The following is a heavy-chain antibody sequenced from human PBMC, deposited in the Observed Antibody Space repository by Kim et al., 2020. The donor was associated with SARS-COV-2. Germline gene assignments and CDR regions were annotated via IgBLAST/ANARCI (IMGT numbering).Heavy chain of an antibody. J-gene: IGHJ6*02. Sequence: WGSLRLSCEGSGFDFDTFAITWVRQAPGKGLEWVSRITAHNVVMYYANSVKGRVTASRDNSKAYLQMKGLRGEDTAMYYCAKGLQSHAYWVAMEGWGQGT. V-gene: IGHV3-23*01. D-gene: IGHD3-16*01. CDR1: GFDFDTFA. CDR3: AKGLQSHAYWVAMEG. CDR2: ITAHNVVM.